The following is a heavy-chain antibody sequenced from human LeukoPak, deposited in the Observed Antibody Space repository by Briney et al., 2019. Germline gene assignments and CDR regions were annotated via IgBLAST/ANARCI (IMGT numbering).Heavy chain of an antibody. D-gene: IGHD3-22*01. V-gene: IGHV1-46*01. Sequence: ASVKVSCKASGYTFTGYYMHWVRQAPGQGLGWMGIINPSGGSTSYAQKFQGRVTMTRDTSTSTVYMELSSLRSEDTAVYYCARGAGVYYYDSSGYYSTWGQGTLVTVSS. CDR3: ARGAGVYYYDSSGYYST. J-gene: IGHJ5*02. CDR2: INPSGGST. CDR1: GYTFTGYY.